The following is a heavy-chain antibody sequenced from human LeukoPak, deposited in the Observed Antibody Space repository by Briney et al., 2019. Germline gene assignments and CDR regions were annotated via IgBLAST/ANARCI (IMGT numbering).Heavy chain of an antibody. D-gene: IGHD3-10*01. V-gene: IGHV3-64*01. J-gene: IGHJ4*02. Sequence: GGSLRLSCAASGLTFSSYGMHWVRQAPGKGLEYVSAISSNGGSTYYANSVKGRFTISRDNARNSLYLRMSSLRAEDTAIYYCAREQLRGVDYWGQGTLVTVSS. CDR3: AREQLRGVDY. CDR1: GLTFSSYG. CDR2: ISSNGGST.